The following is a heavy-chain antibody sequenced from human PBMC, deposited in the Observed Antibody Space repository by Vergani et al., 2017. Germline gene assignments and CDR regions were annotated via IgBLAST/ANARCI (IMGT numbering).Heavy chain of an antibody. CDR2: IYHSGST. V-gene: IGHV4-38-2*01. CDR3: ARQTSGRYYDFWSGYYTGMGYDAFDI. CDR1: GYSISSGYY. Sequence: QVQLQESGPGLVKPSETLSLTCAVSGYSISSGYYWGWIRQPPGKGLEWIGSIYHSGSTYYNPSLKSRVTISVDTSKNQFSMELSSVTAADTAVYYCARQTSGRYYDFWSGYYTGMGYDAFDIWGQGTMVTVSS. D-gene: IGHD3-3*01. J-gene: IGHJ3*02.